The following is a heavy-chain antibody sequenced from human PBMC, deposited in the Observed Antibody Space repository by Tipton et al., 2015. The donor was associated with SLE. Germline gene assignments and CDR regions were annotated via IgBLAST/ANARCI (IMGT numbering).Heavy chain of an antibody. CDR2: INHSGST. V-gene: IGHV4-34*01. D-gene: IGHD6-13*01. J-gene: IGHJ1*01. CDR3: AREGSSCLFQH. Sequence: TLSLTCAVYGGSFRGYYWSWIRQPPGKGLEWIGEINHSGSTNYNPSLKSRVTISVDTSKNQLSLKLSSVTAADTAVYYCAREGSSCLFQHWGQGTLVTVSS. CDR1: GGSFRGYY.